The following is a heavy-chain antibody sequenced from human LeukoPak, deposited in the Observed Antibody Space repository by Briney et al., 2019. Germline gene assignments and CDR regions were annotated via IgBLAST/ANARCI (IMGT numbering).Heavy chain of an antibody. CDR1: GGSFSGYY. J-gene: IGHJ4*02. CDR3: ARGPHLIDYYDSTEPDY. V-gene: IGHV4-34*01. D-gene: IGHD3-22*01. Sequence: SETLSLTCAVYGGSFSGYYWSWIRQPPGKGLEWIGAINHSGSTNYNPSLKSRVTISVDTSKNQFSLKLSSVTAADTAVYYCARGPHLIDYYDSTEPDYWGQGTLVTVSS. CDR2: INHSGST.